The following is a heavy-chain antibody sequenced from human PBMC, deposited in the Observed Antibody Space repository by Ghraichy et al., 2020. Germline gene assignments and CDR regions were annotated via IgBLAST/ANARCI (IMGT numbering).Heavy chain of an antibody. CDR3: ASCIVVVPAAIPCYYGMDV. Sequence: SVKVSCKASGGTFSSYAISWVRQAPGQGLEWMGGIIPIFGTANYAQKFQGRVTITADESTSTAYMELSSLRSEDTAVYYCASCIVVVPAAIPCYYGMDVWGQGTTVTVSS. J-gene: IGHJ6*02. D-gene: IGHD2-2*02. CDR2: IIPIFGTA. V-gene: IGHV1-69*13. CDR1: GGTFSSYA.